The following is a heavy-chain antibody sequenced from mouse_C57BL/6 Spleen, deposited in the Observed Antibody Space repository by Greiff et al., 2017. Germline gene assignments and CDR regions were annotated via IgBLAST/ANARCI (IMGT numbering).Heavy chain of an antibody. CDR1: GYAFSSYW. V-gene: IGHV1-80*01. CDR2: IYPGDGDT. CDR3: ARSSDGPYWYFDV. Sequence: VQLQQSGAELVKPGASVKISCKASGYAFSSYWMNWVKQRPGKGLEWIGQIYPGDGDTNYNGKFKGKATLTAAESSSTAYMQLSSLTSEDSAVYFCARSSDGPYWYFDVWGTGTTVTVSS. J-gene: IGHJ1*03. D-gene: IGHD2-3*01.